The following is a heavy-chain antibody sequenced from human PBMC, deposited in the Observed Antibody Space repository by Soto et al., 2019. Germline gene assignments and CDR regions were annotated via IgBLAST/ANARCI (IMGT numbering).Heavy chain of an antibody. V-gene: IGHV1-2*04. CDR2: INPNSGGT. J-gene: IGHJ6*03. CDR3: ARSGGSSSPGYYYYYMDV. CDR1: GYTFTGYY. D-gene: IGHD6-6*01. Sequence: GASVKVSCKASGYTFTGYYMHWVRQAPGQGLEWMGWINPNSGGTNYAQKFQGWVTMTRDTSISTAYMELSRLRSDDTAVYYCARSGGSSSPGYYYYYMDVWGKGTTVTVSS.